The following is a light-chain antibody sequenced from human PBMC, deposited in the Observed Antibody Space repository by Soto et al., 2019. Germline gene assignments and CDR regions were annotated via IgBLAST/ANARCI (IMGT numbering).Light chain of an antibody. J-gene: IGKJ2*03. CDR2: GAS. CDR1: QSVSSDY. CDR3: HQYGRSPMHS. Sequence: EIVLTQSPGTLSLSPGERATLSCRASQSVSSDYLAWYQQKPGQAPRLLIYGASSRAAGIPDRFSGSGSGTDFILTISRLEPEDFAVYYCHQYGRSPMHSFGQGTKLEIK. V-gene: IGKV3-20*01.